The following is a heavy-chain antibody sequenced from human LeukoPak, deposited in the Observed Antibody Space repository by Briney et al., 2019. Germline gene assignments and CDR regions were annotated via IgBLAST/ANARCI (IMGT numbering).Heavy chain of an antibody. D-gene: IGHD1-14*01. CDR3: AREGWTPTPGNYYYYGMDV. CDR1: GGSISSYY. Sequence: SETLSLTCTVSGGSISSYYWSWIRQPPGKGLEWIGYIYYSGSTNYNPSLKSRVTISVDTSKNQFSLKLSSVTAADTAVYYCAREGWTPTPGNYYYYGMDVWGQGTTVTVSS. J-gene: IGHJ6*02. V-gene: IGHV4-59*01. CDR2: IYYSGST.